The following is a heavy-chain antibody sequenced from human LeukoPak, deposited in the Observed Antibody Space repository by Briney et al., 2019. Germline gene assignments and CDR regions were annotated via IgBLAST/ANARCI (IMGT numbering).Heavy chain of an antibody. V-gene: IGHV3-23*01. CDR1: GFTFGSYA. Sequence: GGSLRLSCAASGFTFGSYAMSWVRQAPGKGLEWVSAISGSGGSTYYADSVKGRFTISRDNSKNTLYLQMNSLRAEDTAVYYCAKDGFRLGSAFWGQGTLVTVSS. CDR2: ISGSGGST. CDR3: AKDGFRLGSAF. D-gene: IGHD3-16*01. J-gene: IGHJ4*02.